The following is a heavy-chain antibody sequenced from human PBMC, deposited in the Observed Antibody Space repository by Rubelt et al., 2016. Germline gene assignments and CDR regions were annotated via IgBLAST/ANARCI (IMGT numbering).Heavy chain of an antibody. CDR2: SSTFNGNR. D-gene: IGHD3-3*01. CDR1: GYTFTNYG. Sequence: QVQLVQSGAEVKKPGASVKVSCKASGYTFTNYGISWVRQAPGQGLEWMGWSSTFNGNRNYTQKFQGRVTMTTDTSTNTVYMELRSLTTDDTAAYYCARARGSTICGGLIKPAFDYWGQGTQVTVSA. CDR3: ARARGSTICGGLIKPAFDY. V-gene: IGHV1-18*01. J-gene: IGHJ4*02.